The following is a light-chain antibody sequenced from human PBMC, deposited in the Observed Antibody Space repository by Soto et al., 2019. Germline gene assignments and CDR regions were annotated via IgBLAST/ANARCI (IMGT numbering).Light chain of an antibody. CDR3: QQANHFPLT. CDR1: QGINNW. V-gene: IGKV1-12*01. Sequence: DIQMTQSPSSVSASVGDTVSITCRASQGINNWLAWYQQKPGKAPQLLIYAASSLQSGVPSRFSGSGFGTDFTLTITSLQPEDFATYFCQQANHFPLTFGGGTKIEIK. J-gene: IGKJ4*01. CDR2: AAS.